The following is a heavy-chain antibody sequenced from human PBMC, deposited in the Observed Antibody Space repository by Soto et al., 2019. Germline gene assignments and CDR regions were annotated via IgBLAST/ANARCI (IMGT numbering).Heavy chain of an antibody. V-gene: IGHV3-30*18. CDR2: ISYDGSNK. J-gene: IGHJ5*02. D-gene: IGHD6-13*01. CDR1: GFTFSSYG. CDR3: AKSGAAVFDP. Sequence: GGSLRLSCAASGFTFSSYGMHWVRQAPGKGLEWVAVISYDGSNKYYADSVKGRFTISRDNSKNTLYLQMNSLRAEDTAVYYCAKSGAAVFDPWGQGTLVTVSS.